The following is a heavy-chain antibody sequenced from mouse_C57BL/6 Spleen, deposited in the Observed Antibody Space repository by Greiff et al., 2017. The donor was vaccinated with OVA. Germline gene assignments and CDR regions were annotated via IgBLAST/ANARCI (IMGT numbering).Heavy chain of an antibody. CDR2: IHPNSGST. CDR1: GYTFTSYW. D-gene: IGHD3-2*02. J-gene: IGHJ4*01. Sequence: VQLQQSGAELVKPGASVKLSCKASGYTFTSYWMHWVKQRPGQGLEWIGMIHPNSGSTNYNEKFKSKATLTVDKSSSTAYMQLSSLTSEDSAVYYCARSDWTAQATMDYWGQGTSVTVSS. CDR3: ARSDWTAQATMDY. V-gene: IGHV1-64*01.